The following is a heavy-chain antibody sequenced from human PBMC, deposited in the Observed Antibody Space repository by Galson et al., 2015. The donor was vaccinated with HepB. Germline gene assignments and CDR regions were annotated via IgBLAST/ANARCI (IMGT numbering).Heavy chain of an antibody. CDR1: GFTFSSYS. CDR2: ISSSRSYI. V-gene: IGHV3-21*01. Sequence: SLRLSCAASGFTFSSYSMNWVRQTPGKGLEWLSSISSSRSYIYYADSVKGRFTISRDNAKNSLYLQMNSLRAEDTAVDYCARGGSISCFDYWGQGTLVTVSS. J-gene: IGHJ4*02. CDR3: ARGGSISCFDY. D-gene: IGHD2-2*01.